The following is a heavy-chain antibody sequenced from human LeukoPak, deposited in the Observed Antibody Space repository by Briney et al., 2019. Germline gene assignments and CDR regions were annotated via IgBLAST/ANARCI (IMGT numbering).Heavy chain of an antibody. CDR2: INPNSGGT. D-gene: IGHD1-7*01. J-gene: IGHJ5*02. V-gene: IGHV1-2*02. Sequence: ASVKVSCKASGYTFTGYYMHWVRQAPGQGPEWMGWINPNSGGTNYAQKFQGRVTMTRDTSISTAYMELSRLRSDDTAVYYCARVVTGTTNWFDPWGQGTLVTVSS. CDR1: GYTFTGYY. CDR3: ARVVTGTTNWFDP.